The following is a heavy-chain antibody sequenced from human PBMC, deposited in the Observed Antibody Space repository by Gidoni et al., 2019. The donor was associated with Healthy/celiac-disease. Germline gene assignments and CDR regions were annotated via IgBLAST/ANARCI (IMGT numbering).Heavy chain of an antibody. CDR2: ISGSGVST. Sequence: EVQLLGSGGGLVQPGGSLRLSWAASGFTFSSYDMSWVRQAPGKWLEWVSAISGSGVSTYYADSVKGRFTISRDNSKNTLYLQMNSLRAEDTAVYYCAKQPFNYYDSSGYSRSFDYWGQGTLVTVSS. D-gene: IGHD3-22*01. J-gene: IGHJ4*02. CDR1: GFTFSSYD. V-gene: IGHV3-23*01. CDR3: AKQPFNYYDSSGYSRSFDY.